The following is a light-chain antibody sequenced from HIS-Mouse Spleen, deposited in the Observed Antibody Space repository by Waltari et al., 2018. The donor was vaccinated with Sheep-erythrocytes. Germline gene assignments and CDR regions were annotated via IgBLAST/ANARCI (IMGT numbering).Light chain of an antibody. Sequence: QSALTQPRSVSGSPGQSVTIPCTGTSSDVGGYNYVSWYQQHPGKAPKLMIYAVSKRPSGVPDRFSGSKSGNTASLTISGLQAEDEADYYCCSYAGSYNHVFATGTKVTVL. CDR1: SSDVGGYNY. CDR2: AVS. J-gene: IGLJ1*01. V-gene: IGLV2-11*01. CDR3: CSYAGSYNHV.